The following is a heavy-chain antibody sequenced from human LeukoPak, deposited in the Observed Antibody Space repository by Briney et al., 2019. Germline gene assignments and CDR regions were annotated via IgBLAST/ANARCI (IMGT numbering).Heavy chain of an antibody. Sequence: SQTLSLTCTVSSGSISSGAYYWSWIRQHPGMGLELIVYIYYIGSTYYNPSLKSRVTISVDTSKNQFSLKLSSVTAADTAMYYCARSSSRYYYYFDYWGQGTLVTVSS. CDR2: IYYIGST. CDR1: SGSISSGAYY. V-gene: IGHV4-31*03. J-gene: IGHJ4*02. CDR3: ARSSSRYYYYFDY. D-gene: IGHD3-22*01.